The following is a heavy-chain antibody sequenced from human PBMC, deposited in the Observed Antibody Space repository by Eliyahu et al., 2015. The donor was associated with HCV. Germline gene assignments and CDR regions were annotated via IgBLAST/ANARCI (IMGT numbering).Heavy chain of an antibody. CDR1: GGXIPXYY. J-gene: IGHJ5*02. V-gene: IGHV4-59*01. CDR2: IXYSGSA. CDR3: ASGGGGIAVAGTGGWFDP. Sequence: QVQLQESGPGLVKPSETLSLTCXVSGGXIPXYYXSWIRQPPGKGLEWIGYIXYSGSANYNPSXKSRVTISVDTSKNQFSLKLNSVTAADTAVYYCASGGGGIAVAGTGGWFDPWGQGTLVTVSS. D-gene: IGHD6-19*01.